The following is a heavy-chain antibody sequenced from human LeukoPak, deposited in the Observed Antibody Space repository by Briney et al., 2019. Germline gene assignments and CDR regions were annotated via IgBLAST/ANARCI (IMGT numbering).Heavy chain of an antibody. CDR2: INSDGSST. CDR1: GFTFVTYW. V-gene: IGHV3-74*01. D-gene: IGHD3-10*01. Sequence: PGGSLRLPCAASGFTFVTYWMHWVRQAPGKGLVWVSRINSDGSSTSYADSVKGRFTISRDNAKNTLYLQMNSLRAEDTAVYYCARSTVRGDIWGQGTMVTVSS. J-gene: IGHJ3*02. CDR3: ARSTVRGDI.